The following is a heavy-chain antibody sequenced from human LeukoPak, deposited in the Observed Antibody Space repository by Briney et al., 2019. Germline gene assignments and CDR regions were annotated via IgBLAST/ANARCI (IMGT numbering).Heavy chain of an antibody. CDR1: GGSISSYY. CDR3: ASGAVLYYFDY. J-gene: IGHJ4*02. V-gene: IGHV4-59*01. CDR2: IYYSGST. Sequence: PSETLSLTCTVSGGSISSYYWSWIRQPPGKELEWIGYIYYSGSTNYNPSLKSRVTISVDTSKNQFSLRLSSVTAADTAVYYCASGAVLYYFDYWGQGTLVTVSS. D-gene: IGHD4/OR15-4a*01.